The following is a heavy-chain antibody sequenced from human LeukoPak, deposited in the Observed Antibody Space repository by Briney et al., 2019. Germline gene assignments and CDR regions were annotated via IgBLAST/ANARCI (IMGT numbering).Heavy chain of an antibody. Sequence: PSETLSLTCTVSGGSISSYYWSWIRQPPGKGLEWIGYIYYSGSTNYNPSLKSRVTISVDTSKNQFSLKLSSVTAADTAVYYCARDPRRPYGSGSSHPLDYWGQGTLVTVSS. CDR2: IYYSGST. CDR1: GGSISSYY. J-gene: IGHJ4*02. CDR3: ARDPRRPYGSGSSHPLDY. D-gene: IGHD3-10*01. V-gene: IGHV4-59*01.